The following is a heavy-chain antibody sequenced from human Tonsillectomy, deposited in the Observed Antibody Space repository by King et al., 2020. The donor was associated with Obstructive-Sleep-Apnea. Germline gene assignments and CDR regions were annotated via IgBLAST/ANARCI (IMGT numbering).Heavy chain of an antibody. J-gene: IGHJ5*02. CDR3: VIGSGGRHTNWFDP. V-gene: IGHV4-34*01. CDR1: GGSFSGYY. CDR2: INHRGST. D-gene: IGHD3-16*01. Sequence: VQLQQWGAGLLKPSETLSLTCAVYGGSFSGYYWSWIRQPPGKGLEWIGEINHRGSTNYNPSLKSRVTISVDTYKNQFSLKLSSVTAADTAVYYCVIGSGGRHTNWFDPWGQGTLVTVSS.